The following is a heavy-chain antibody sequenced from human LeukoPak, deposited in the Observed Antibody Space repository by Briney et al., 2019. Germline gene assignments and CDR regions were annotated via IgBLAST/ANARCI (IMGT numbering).Heavy chain of an antibody. Sequence: ASVKVSCKASGYTFTGYYMHWVRQAPGQGLEWMGCINPNSDGTNYAQKFQGRVTMTRDTSISTAYMELSRLRSDDTAVYYCARALRSQLNLFDPWGQGTLVTVSS. CDR1: GYTFTGYY. CDR2: INPNSDGT. D-gene: IGHD1-1*01. V-gene: IGHV1-2*02. CDR3: ARALRSQLNLFDP. J-gene: IGHJ5*02.